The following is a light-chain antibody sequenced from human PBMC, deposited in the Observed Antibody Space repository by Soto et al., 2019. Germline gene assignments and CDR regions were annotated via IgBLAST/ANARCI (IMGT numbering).Light chain of an antibody. CDR3: HQYGISRT. CDR1: QSVTNNY. Sequence: EIVLTQSPGTLSLSPGERATVSCRASQSVTNNYLAWYQQRSGQAPRLLIYAISSRATGIPDRFSGSGSGTDFTLTNSRLEPEDFAVYYCHQYGISRTFGQGTKVDIK. V-gene: IGKV3-20*01. CDR2: AIS. J-gene: IGKJ1*01.